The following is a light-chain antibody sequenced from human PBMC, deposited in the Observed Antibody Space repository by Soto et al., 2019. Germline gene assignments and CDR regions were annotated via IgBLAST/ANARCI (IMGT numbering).Light chain of an antibody. CDR2: GNN. J-gene: IGLJ1*01. Sequence: QSVLTQQPSVSGAPGQRVTISCTGSSSNIGAGYEVHWYQQLPGTAPKLLIYGNNNRPSGVPDRFSGSKSGTSASLAITGLQAEDEADYYCQSYDSSLSALYVFGTGTKVTVL. CDR3: QSYDSSLSALYV. V-gene: IGLV1-40*01. CDR1: SSNIGAGYE.